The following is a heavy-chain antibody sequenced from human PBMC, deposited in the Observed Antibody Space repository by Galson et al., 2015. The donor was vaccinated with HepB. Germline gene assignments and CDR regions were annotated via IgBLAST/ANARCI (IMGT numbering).Heavy chain of an antibody. V-gene: IGHV3-43*01. CDR1: GFTFDDYT. J-gene: IGHJ4*02. Sequence: SLRLSCAASGFTFDDYTMHWVRQAPGKGLEWVSLISWDGGSTYYADSVKGRFTISRDNSKNSLYLQMNSLRTEDTALYYCAKDGYSSSWYYYFDYWGQGTLVTVSS. CDR2: ISWDGGST. D-gene: IGHD6-13*01. CDR3: AKDGYSSSWYYYFDY.